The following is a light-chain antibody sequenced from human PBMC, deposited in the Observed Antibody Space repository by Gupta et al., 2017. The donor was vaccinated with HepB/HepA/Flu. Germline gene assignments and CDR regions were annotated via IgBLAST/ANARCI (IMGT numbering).Light chain of an antibody. CDR1: QNITNKY. J-gene: IGKJ1*01. Sequence: DIVLTQSPGTLSLSPGERATLTCRASQNITNKYLEWYQQKVGQAPRVLIYAASTRATGITDRFSGTGSGADFNLTISSLEPEDFAVYYCHWYGTSPWTFGPGTKVEIK. CDR2: AAS. CDR3: HWYGTSPWT. V-gene: IGKV3-20*01.